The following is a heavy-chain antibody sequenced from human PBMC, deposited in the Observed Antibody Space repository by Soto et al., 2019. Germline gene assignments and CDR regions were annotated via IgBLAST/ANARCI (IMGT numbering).Heavy chain of an antibody. D-gene: IGHD2-15*01. CDR1: GGTFSSYA. CDR3: AREVVVAAPPYYYYYYGMDV. V-gene: IGHV1-69*06. J-gene: IGHJ6*02. Sequence: SLEVSCKASGGTFSSYAISWVRQAPGQGLEWMGGIIPIFGTANYAQKFQGRVTITADKSTSTAYMELSSLRSEDTAVYYCAREVVVAAPPYYYYYYGMDVWGQGTTVTVSS. CDR2: IIPIFGTA.